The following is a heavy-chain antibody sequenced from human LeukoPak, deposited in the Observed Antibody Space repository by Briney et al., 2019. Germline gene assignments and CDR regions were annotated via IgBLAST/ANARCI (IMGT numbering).Heavy chain of an antibody. CDR1: GYTFTGYY. CDR3: AREVPPPGGWYGIDY. V-gene: IGHV1-2*02. Sequence: GASVKVSCKASGYTFTGYYMHWVRQAPGQGLEWMGWINPNSGGTNYAQKFQGRVTMTRDTSISTAYMELSRLRSDDTAVYYCAREVPPPGGWYGIDYWGQGTLVTVSS. CDR2: INPNSGGT. J-gene: IGHJ4*02. D-gene: IGHD6-19*01.